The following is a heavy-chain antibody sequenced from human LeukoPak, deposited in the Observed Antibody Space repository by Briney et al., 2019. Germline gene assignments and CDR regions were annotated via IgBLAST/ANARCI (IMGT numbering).Heavy chain of an antibody. CDR2: IYYSGST. D-gene: IGHD3-3*01. V-gene: IGHV4-39*01. J-gene: IGHJ3*02. CDR3: AITYYDFWSGYFGAFDI. Sequence: SETLSLTCTVSGGSISSSSYYWGRIRQPPGKGLEWFGSIYYSGSTYYNPSLKSRVTISVDTSKNQFSLKLSSVTAADTAVYYCAITYYDFWSGYFGAFDIWGQGTMVTVSS. CDR1: GGSISSSSYY.